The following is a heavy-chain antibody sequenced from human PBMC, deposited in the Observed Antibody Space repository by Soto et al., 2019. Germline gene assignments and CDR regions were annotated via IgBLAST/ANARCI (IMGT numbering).Heavy chain of an antibody. CDR2: INHSGST. CDR1: GGSFSGYY. CDR3: ARGGNYYDSSGYERPFDY. D-gene: IGHD3-22*01. J-gene: IGHJ4*02. V-gene: IGHV4-34*01. Sequence: SETLSLTCAVYGGSFSGYYWSWIRQPPGKGLEWIGEINHSGSTNYNPSLKSRVTISVDTSKNQFSLKLSSVTAADTAMYYCARGGNYYDSSGYERPFDYWGQGTLVTVS.